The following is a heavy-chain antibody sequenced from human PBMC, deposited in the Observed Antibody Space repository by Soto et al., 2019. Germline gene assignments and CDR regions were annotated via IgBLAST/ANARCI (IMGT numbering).Heavy chain of an antibody. CDR2: IYYSGST. D-gene: IGHD3-10*01. J-gene: IGHJ4*02. V-gene: IGHV4-31*03. CDR3: ARGPIGSGSYNFDY. Sequence: SETLSLTCTVSGGSISSGGYYWSWIRQHPGKGLEWIGYIYYSGSTYYNPSLKSRVTISVDTSKNQFSLKLSSVTAADTAVYYCARGPIGSGSYNFDYWGQGTLVTVSS. CDR1: GGSISSGGYY.